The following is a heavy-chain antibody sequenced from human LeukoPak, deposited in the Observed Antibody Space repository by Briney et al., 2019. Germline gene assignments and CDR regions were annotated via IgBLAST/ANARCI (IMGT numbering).Heavy chain of an antibody. CDR2: ISGSGGST. CDR3: AKSLAAAVSLDY. J-gene: IGHJ4*02. D-gene: IGHD6-13*01. Sequence: PGGSLRLSCAASGFTFSSYAMSWVRQAPGKGLEWVSAISGSGGSTYYADSVKGRFTISRDNSKNTLYLQMNSLRAEDAAVYYCAKSLAAAVSLDYWGQGTLVTVSS. CDR1: GFTFSSYA. V-gene: IGHV3-23*01.